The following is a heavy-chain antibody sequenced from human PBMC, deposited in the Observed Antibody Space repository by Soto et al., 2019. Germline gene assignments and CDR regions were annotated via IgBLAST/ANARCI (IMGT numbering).Heavy chain of an antibody. Sequence: SVKVSCKASRVAFNKFIVTWVRQAPGLGLEWVGGIIPVFGTANYAQKFQGRVTITADESTSTSYMEVNNLRSEDTAVYYCAKARYSSPMGYYYGMDVWRQGTTVTVSS. V-gene: IGHV1-69*13. J-gene: IGHJ6*02. CDR1: RVAFNKFI. D-gene: IGHD2-2*01. CDR3: AKARYSSPMGYYYGMDV. CDR2: IIPVFGTA.